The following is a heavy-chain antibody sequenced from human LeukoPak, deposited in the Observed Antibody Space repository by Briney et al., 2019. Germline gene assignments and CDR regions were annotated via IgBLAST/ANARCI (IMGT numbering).Heavy chain of an antibody. CDR1: GGSISSGSYY. J-gene: IGHJ4*02. Sequence: PSQTLSLTCTVSGGSISSGSYYWSWIRQPAGKGLEWIGRIYTSGSTNYNPSLKSRVTISVDTSKNQFSLKLSSVTAADTAVYYCARVPYNWNYGYFDYWAREPWSPSPQ. CDR3: ARVPYNWNYGYFDY. V-gene: IGHV4-61*02. D-gene: IGHD1-7*01. CDR2: IYTSGST.